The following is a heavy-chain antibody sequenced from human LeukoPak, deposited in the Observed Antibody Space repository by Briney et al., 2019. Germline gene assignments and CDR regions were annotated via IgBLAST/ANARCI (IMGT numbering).Heavy chain of an antibody. CDR2: IYHSGST. D-gene: IGHD2-15*01. Sequence: SETLSLTCAVSGGSISSSYWWTWVRQPPGKGLEWIGEIYHSGSTNYNPSLKSRLTMSLDKSRNQFSLKLTSVTAADTAVYYCARDHYCSGGSCSEYWHFDLWGRGTLVTVSS. V-gene: IGHV4-4*02. J-gene: IGHJ2*01. CDR3: ARDHYCSGGSCSEYWHFDL. CDR1: GGSISSSYW.